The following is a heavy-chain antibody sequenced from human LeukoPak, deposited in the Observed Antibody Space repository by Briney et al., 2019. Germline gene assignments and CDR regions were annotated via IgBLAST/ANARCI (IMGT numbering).Heavy chain of an antibody. CDR1: GGSFSGYY. V-gene: IGHV4-34*01. Sequence: PSETLSLTCAVYGGSFSGYYWSWIRQPPGKGLEWIGEINHSGSTNYNPSLKSRVTISVDTSKNQFSLKLSSVTAADTAVYYCAKGGSGDYPYYVFDYWGQGTLVTVSS. D-gene: IGHD3-22*01. J-gene: IGHJ4*02. CDR3: AKGGSGDYPYYVFDY. CDR2: INHSGST.